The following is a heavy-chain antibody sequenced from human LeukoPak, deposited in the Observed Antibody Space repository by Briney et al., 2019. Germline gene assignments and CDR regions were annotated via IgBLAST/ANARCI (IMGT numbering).Heavy chain of an antibody. Sequence: SETLSLTRTVCGGSISSTSYYWGWIRQPPGKGMEWIGSIYYSGCTYYNPSLKSRVTISVDPSKNQFSLKLSSVTAADTAVYYCARHLSSSGLDYWGQGTLVTVSS. CDR2: IYYSGCT. CDR3: ARHLSSSGLDY. CDR1: GGSISSTSYY. V-gene: IGHV4-39*01. D-gene: IGHD6-13*01. J-gene: IGHJ4*02.